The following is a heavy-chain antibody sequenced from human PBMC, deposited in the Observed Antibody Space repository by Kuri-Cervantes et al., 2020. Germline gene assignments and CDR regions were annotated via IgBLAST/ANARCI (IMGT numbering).Heavy chain of an antibody. CDR1: GFTFSSYA. CDR3: AKGQAISVRPDYCSGGSCYSNKFDY. CDR2: ISGSGGST. D-gene: IGHD2-15*01. V-gene: IGHV3-23*01. Sequence: GESLKISCAASGFTFSSYAMSWVRQAPGKGLEWVSAISGSGGSTYYADSVKGRFTISRDNSKNTLYLQMNSLRAEDTAVYYCAKGQAISVRPDYCSGGSCYSNKFDYWGQGTLVTGSS. J-gene: IGHJ4*02.